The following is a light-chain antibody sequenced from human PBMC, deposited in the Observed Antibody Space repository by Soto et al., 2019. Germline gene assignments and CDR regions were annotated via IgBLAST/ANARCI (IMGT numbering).Light chain of an antibody. CDR1: QSVSSY. CDR3: QQRHNWPIT. V-gene: IGKV3-11*01. CDR2: DAS. J-gene: IGKJ5*01. Sequence: VLPQSPAPLSLSPGERDTLSCRASQSVSSYLAWYQQKPGQAPRLLIYDASNRATGIPARFSGSGSGTDFTPTISGLEPADLGVYYCQQRHNWPITFGQGTRLEIK.